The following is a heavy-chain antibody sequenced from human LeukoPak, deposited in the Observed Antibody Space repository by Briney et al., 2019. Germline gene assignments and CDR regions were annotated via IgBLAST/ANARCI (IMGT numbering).Heavy chain of an antibody. Sequence: PSETLSLTCSVSGDSLSKYFWSWIRQSPGKGLEWIGYIHYSGSTNYNPSLKNRVTILVDTSKNQFSLKLSSVTAADTAVYYCAGCYSFYYYGMDVWGQGTTVAVSS. D-gene: IGHD2-15*01. J-gene: IGHJ6*02. CDR3: AGCYSFYYYGMDV. CDR1: GDSLSKYF. CDR2: IHYSGST. V-gene: IGHV4-59*01.